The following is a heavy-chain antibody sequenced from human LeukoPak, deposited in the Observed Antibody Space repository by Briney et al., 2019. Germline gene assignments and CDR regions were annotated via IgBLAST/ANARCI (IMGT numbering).Heavy chain of an antibody. CDR2: ISWNSGSI. CDR3: AKDKSDGDYFRGDLALDY. D-gene: IGHD4-17*01. Sequence: PGRSLRLSCAASGFTFDDYAMHWVRQAPGKGLEWVSGISWNSGSIGYADSVKGRFTISRDNAKNSLYLQMNSLRAEDTALYYCAKDKSDGDYFRGDLALDYWGQGTLVTVSS. V-gene: IGHV3-9*01. CDR1: GFTFDDYA. J-gene: IGHJ4*02.